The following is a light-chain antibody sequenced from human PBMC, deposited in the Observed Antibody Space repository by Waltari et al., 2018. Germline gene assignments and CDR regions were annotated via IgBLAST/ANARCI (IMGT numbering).Light chain of an antibody. CDR1: QSVSRY. CDR3: QQRNNWPFLT. V-gene: IGKV3-11*01. Sequence: EIVLTQSPATLSLSPGERATLSCRASQSVSRYLAWYQQKPGQAPRLLIYDASNRATGIPARFSGSGSGTDFTLTINSLEPEDFAVYYCQQRNNWPFLTYGGGSKVEIK. CDR2: DAS. J-gene: IGKJ4*01.